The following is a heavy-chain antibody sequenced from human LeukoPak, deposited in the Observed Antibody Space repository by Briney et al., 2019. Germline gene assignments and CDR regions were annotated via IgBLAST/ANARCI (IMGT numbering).Heavy chain of an antibody. V-gene: IGHV3-21*01. CDR1: GFTFSSYS. J-gene: IGHJ4*02. D-gene: IGHD6-19*01. Sequence: PGGALRLSCAASGFTFSSYSMNWVRQAPGKGLEWVSSISSSRSYIYYADSGKGRFTISRDNAKNSLYLQMNSLRAEDTAVYYCARDFQQWLVGFDYWGQGTLVTVSS. CDR2: ISSSRSYI. CDR3: ARDFQQWLVGFDY.